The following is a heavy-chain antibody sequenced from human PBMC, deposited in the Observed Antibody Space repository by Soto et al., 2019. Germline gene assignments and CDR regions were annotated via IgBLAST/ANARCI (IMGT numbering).Heavy chain of an antibody. Sequence: GASVKVSCKASGYTFTSYGISWVRQAPGQGLEWMGWISAYNGNTNYAQKLQGRVTMTTDTSTSTAYMELRSLRSDDTAMYYCARQKNSSGWYVKRTRRSDAFDIWGQGTMVTVSS. CDR2: ISAYNGNT. CDR3: ARQKNSSGWYVKRTRRSDAFDI. CDR1: GYTFTSYG. J-gene: IGHJ3*02. V-gene: IGHV1-18*01. D-gene: IGHD6-19*01.